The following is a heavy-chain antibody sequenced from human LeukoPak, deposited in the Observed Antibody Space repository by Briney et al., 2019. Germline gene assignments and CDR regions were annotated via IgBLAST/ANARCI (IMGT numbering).Heavy chain of an antibody. CDR2: ISSSSSYI. Sequence: GGSLRLSCAASGFTFSSYSMNWVRRAPGKGLEWVSSISSSSSYISYADSVEGRFTISRDNAKNSLYLQMNSLRAEDTAVYYCARDQNSGYDSPNFDYWGQGTLVTVSS. CDR1: GFTFSSYS. D-gene: IGHD5-12*01. CDR3: ARDQNSGYDSPNFDY. V-gene: IGHV3-21*01. J-gene: IGHJ4*02.